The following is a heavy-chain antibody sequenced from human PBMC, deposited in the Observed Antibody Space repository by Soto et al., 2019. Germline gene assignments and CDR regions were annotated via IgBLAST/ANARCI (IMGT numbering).Heavy chain of an antibody. J-gene: IGHJ6*02. CDR2: IIPILGET. Sequence: VKVSCKASGGTFSSYTISWVRQAPGQGLEWMGRIIPILGETIYAQKFQGRVTMTEDTSTDTAYMELSSLRSEDTAVYYCATAFSITMVRGVISGMDVWGQGTTVTVSS. CDR1: GGTFSSYT. V-gene: IGHV1-69*08. D-gene: IGHD3-10*01. CDR3: ATAFSITMVRGVISGMDV.